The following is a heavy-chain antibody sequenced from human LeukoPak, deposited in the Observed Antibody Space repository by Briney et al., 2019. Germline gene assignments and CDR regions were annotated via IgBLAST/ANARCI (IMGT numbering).Heavy chain of an antibody. CDR1: GFTFSSYW. J-gene: IGHJ4*02. CDR3: ARDSLTYYYDSSGPTDY. D-gene: IGHD3-22*01. V-gene: IGHV3-7*01. CDR2: IKQDGSEK. Sequence: GGSLRLSCAASGFTFSSYWMSWARQAPGKGLEWVANIKQDGSEKYYVDSVKGRFTISRDNAKNSLYLQMNSLRAEDTAVYYCARDSLTYYYDSSGPTDYWGQGTLVTVSS.